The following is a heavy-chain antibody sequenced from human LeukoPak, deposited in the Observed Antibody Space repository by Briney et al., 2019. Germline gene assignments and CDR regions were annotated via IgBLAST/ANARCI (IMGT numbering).Heavy chain of an antibody. J-gene: IGHJ3*02. CDR2: FDPEDGET. V-gene: IGHV1-24*01. CDR3: ATARGGGATFDI. CDR1: GYTLTELS. D-gene: IGHD1-26*01. Sequence: ASVRVSCMVSGYTLTELSMHWVRQAPGKGLEWMGGFDPEDGETIYAQKFQGRVTMTEDTSTDTAYMGLSSLRSEDTAVYYCATARGGGATFDIWGQGTMVTVSS.